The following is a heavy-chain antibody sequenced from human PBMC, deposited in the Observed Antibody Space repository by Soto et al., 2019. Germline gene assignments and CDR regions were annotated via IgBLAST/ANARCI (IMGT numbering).Heavy chain of an antibody. CDR2: IVVGSGNT. Sequence: GASVKVSCKASGFTFTSSAVQWVRQARGQRLEWIGWIVVGSGNTNYAQKFQERVTITRDMSTSTAYMELSSLGSEDTAVYYCAAVGYSGYDDYFDYWGQGTLVTVSS. J-gene: IGHJ4*02. V-gene: IGHV1-58*01. CDR1: GFTFTSSA. D-gene: IGHD5-12*01. CDR3: AAVGYSGYDDYFDY.